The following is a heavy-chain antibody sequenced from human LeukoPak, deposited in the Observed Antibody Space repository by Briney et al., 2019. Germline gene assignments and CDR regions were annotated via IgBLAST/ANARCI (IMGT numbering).Heavy chain of an antibody. Sequence: PGRSLSLSCAASGFTFSYYAMHWVRQAPGKGLEWVAVISYDGSNKYYADSVKGRFTISRDNSKSTLYLQMDSLIAGDTAVYYCARQGDTGSWYFDYWGQGTLVTVSS. CDR2: ISYDGSNK. V-gene: IGHV3-30-3*01. CDR1: GFTFSYYA. D-gene: IGHD2-21*02. J-gene: IGHJ4*02. CDR3: ARQGDTGSWYFDY.